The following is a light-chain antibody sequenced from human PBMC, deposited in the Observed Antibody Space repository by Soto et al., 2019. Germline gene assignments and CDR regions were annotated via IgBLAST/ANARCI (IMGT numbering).Light chain of an antibody. CDR2: EGS. CDR1: SSDVGSYNL. V-gene: IGLV2-23*01. J-gene: IGLJ2*01. CDR3: CSYAGSSTLV. Sequence: QSVLTQPASVSGSPGQSITISCPGTSSDVGSYNLVSWYQQHPGKAPKLMIYEGSKRPSGVSNRFSGSKSGNTASLTISGLQAEDEADYYCCSYAGSSTLVVGGGTKLTVL.